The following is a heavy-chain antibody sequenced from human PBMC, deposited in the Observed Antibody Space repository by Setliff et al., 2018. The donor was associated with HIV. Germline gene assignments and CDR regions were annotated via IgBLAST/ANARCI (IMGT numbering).Heavy chain of an antibody. CDR1: GDSVTSETYC. CDR2: SCYSRIT. Sequence: TSETLSLTCTVSGDSVTSETYCWGWTRQPPEKGLEWIGSSCYSRITYYNSSLKSRATLSVDTPRNQLSLKLSSVTAADTAVYYCVRSGYYWNTSPSFWGHGTLVTVSS. J-gene: IGHJ4*01. D-gene: IGHD1-1*01. V-gene: IGHV4-39*01. CDR3: VRSGYYWNTSPSF.